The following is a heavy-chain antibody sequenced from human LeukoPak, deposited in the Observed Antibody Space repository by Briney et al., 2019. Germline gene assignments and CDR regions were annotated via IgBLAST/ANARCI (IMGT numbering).Heavy chain of an antibody. Sequence: GGSLRLSCAASGFTFSSYSMSWVRQAPGKGLEWVSYISSSSSTIYYADSVKGRFTISRDNAKNSLYLQMNSLRAEDTAVYYCARDFTGGNWNYAHYMDVWGKGTTVTVSS. D-gene: IGHD1-7*01. V-gene: IGHV3-48*01. J-gene: IGHJ6*03. CDR3: ARDFTGGNWNYAHYMDV. CDR1: GFTFSSYS. CDR2: ISSSSSTI.